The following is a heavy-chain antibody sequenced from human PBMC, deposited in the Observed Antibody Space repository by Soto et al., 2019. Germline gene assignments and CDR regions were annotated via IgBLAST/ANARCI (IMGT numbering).Heavy chain of an antibody. V-gene: IGHV1-69*12. J-gene: IGHJ2*01. CDR1: GGTFSSYT. CDR3: ARGNHRWLQLWYFDL. Sequence: QVQLVQSGAEVKKPGSSVTVSCKASGGTFSSYTISWVRQAPGQGLEWMGGIIPIFGTVNYAQKFQGRVTTTADESTSTAYMELSSLRSEDTAVYYCARGNHRWLQLWYFDLWGHGTLVTVSS. CDR2: IIPIFGTV. D-gene: IGHD5-12*01.